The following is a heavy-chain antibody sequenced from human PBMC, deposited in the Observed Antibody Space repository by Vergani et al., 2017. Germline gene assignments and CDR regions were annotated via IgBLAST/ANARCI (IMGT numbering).Heavy chain of an antibody. V-gene: IGHV1-18*04. J-gene: IGHJ4*02. CDR1: GYTFTSYG. Sequence: QVQLVQSGAEVKKPGASVKVSCKASGYTFTSYGISWVRQAPGQGLEWMGWISAYNGNTNYAQKLQGRVTMTTDTSTSTAYMELRSLRSDDTAVYYCAVVLWFGELLMGPFDYWGQGTLVTVSS. D-gene: IGHD3-10*01. CDR3: AVVLWFGELLMGPFDY. CDR2: ISAYNGNT.